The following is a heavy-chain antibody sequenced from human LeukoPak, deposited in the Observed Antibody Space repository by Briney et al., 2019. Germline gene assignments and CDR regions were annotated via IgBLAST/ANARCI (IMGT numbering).Heavy chain of an antibody. V-gene: IGHV5-51*01. D-gene: IGHD4-17*01. CDR3: VRGNQKYGDYVRD. CDR1: GYTFNKNY. J-gene: IGHJ4*02. Sequence: GESLKISCKASGYTFNKNYIAWVRQVSGKGLGWMGIIYPGDSDTRYSPSFQGHVTISADESISTAFLQWSSVEATDSAMYYCVRGNQKYGDYVRDWGQGTLVTISS. CDR2: IYPGDSDT.